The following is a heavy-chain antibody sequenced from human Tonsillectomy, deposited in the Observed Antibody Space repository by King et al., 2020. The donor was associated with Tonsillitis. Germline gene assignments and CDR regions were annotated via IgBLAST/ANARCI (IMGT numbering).Heavy chain of an antibody. D-gene: IGHD2-15*01. CDR3: AKDHCEGGSCYTKYIEN. Sequence: VQLVESGGGAVQPGGSLTISCTPSGFPFNRYGMHWVRQAPGKGLEWVAFIRYDVSNAFYADSVKGRFTIFRDNSKNTVTLQMNSLTSEDTAVYYCAKDHCEGGSCYTKYIENWGQGTLVRVSS. CDR1: GFPFNRYG. V-gene: IGHV3-30*02. J-gene: IGHJ4*02. CDR2: IRYDVSNA.